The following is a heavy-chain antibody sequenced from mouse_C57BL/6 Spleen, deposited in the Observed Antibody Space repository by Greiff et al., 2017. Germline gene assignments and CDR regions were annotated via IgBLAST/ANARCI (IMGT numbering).Heavy chain of an antibody. Sequence: EVKLVESGGGLVKPGGSLKLSCAASGFTFSDYGMHWVRQAPEKGLEWVAYISSGSGTIYYADTVKGRFTISRDNANNTLFLQMTSLRAEDTALYYCARRDYGSLDYWGQGTTLTVSS. J-gene: IGHJ2*01. CDR2: ISSGSGTI. V-gene: IGHV5-17*01. CDR1: GFTFSDYG. D-gene: IGHD1-1*01. CDR3: ARRDYGSLDY.